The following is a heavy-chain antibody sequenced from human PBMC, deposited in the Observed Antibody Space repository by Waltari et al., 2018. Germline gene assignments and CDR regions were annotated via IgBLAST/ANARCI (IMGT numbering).Heavy chain of an antibody. CDR2: IYYGGGT. J-gene: IGHJ4*02. CDR1: GGSISSSSYY. CDR3: ARAVAGNTWWY. V-gene: IGHV4-39*01. D-gene: IGHD6-19*01. Sequence: QLQLQESGPGLVKPSETLSLTCTVSGGSISSSSYYWGWIRQPPGKGLEGIGSIYYGGGTYYNPSLKSRVTISVDTSKNQFSLKLSSVPAADTAVYYCARAVAGNTWWYWGQGTLVTVSS.